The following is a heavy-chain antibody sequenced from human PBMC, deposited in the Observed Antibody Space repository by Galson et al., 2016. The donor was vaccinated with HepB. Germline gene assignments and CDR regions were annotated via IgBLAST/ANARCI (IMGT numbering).Heavy chain of an antibody. J-gene: IGHJ4*02. CDR3: AREGTGAAGHFGY. V-gene: IGHV4-61*02. CDR2: ISPSGRT. Sequence: TLSLTCTVSGDSISSISSGTYFWSWIRQPAGKGLEWIGRISPSGRTNYTPSLKSRVTISVDTSKNHFSLKLTSVTAADTAVYYCAREGTGAAGHFGYWGQGALVTVSS. D-gene: IGHD6-13*01. CDR1: GDSISSISSGTYF.